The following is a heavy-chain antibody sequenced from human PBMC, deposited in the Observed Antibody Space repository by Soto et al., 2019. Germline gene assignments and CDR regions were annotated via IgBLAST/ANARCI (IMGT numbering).Heavy chain of an antibody. CDR1: GYSFTSYW. CDR2: IYPGDSDT. V-gene: IGHV5-51*01. Sequence: GESLKISCKSSGYSFTSYWIGWVRQMPGKGLEWMGIIYPGDSDTRYSPSFQGQVSISADKSISTAYLQWSSLKASDTAMYYCARLPNYYGSGSYKYYFDYWGQGTLVTVSS. CDR3: ARLPNYYGSGSYKYYFDY. D-gene: IGHD3-10*01. J-gene: IGHJ4*02.